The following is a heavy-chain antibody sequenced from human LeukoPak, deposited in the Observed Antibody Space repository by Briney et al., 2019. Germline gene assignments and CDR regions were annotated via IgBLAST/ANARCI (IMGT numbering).Heavy chain of an antibody. V-gene: IGHV3-30-3*02. D-gene: IGHD6-13*01. CDR2: ISYDGSNK. J-gene: IGHJ4*02. Sequence: GGSLRLSCAASGFTFSSYAMHWVRQAPGKGLEWVAVISYDGSNKYYADSVKGRFTISRDNSKSTLYLQMNSLRAEDTAVYYCAKRRTFSSTDIAAAAPFDYWGQGTLVTVSS. CDR1: GFTFSSYA. CDR3: AKRRTFSSTDIAAAAPFDY.